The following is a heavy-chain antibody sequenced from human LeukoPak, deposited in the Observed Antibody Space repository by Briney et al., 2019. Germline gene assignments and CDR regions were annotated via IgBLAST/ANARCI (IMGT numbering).Heavy chain of an antibody. Sequence: ASVKVSCKASGYTFTGYYMHWVRQAPGQGLEWMGRINPNSGGTNYVQKFQGRVTMTRDTSISTAYMELSRLRSDDTAVYYCARGPVTTWVDYWGQGTLVTVSS. J-gene: IGHJ4*02. D-gene: IGHD4-17*01. CDR2: INPNSGGT. CDR1: GYTFTGYY. V-gene: IGHV1-2*06. CDR3: ARGPVTTWVDY.